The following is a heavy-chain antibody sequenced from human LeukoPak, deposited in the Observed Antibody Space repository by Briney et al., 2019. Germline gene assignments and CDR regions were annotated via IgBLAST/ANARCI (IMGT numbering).Heavy chain of an antibody. Sequence: SETLSLTCAVSGYSISSGYYWGWIRQPPGKGLEWIGSIYHSGSTYYNPSLKSRVTISVDTSKNQFSLKLSSVTAADTAVYYCAREGEQPVTVDYWGQGTLVTVSS. CDR3: AREGEQPVTVDY. CDR2: IYHSGST. D-gene: IGHD6-13*01. CDR1: GYSISSGYY. V-gene: IGHV4-38-2*02. J-gene: IGHJ4*02.